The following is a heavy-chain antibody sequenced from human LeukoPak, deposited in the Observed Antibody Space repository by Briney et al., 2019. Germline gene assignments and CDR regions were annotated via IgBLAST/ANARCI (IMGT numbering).Heavy chain of an antibody. Sequence: MPSETLSLTCTVSGGSISSRPYYWGWVRQPPGKGLEWIGTISYSGTTYYSPSLKSRVTISLDTSKNQFSLKLSSVTAADTAVYYCARDFRGGYDFWSGYYTPYYFDYWGQGTLVTVSP. CDR3: ARDFRGGYDFWSGYYTPYYFDY. D-gene: IGHD3-3*01. V-gene: IGHV4-39*07. CDR1: GGSISSRPYY. J-gene: IGHJ4*02. CDR2: ISYSGTT.